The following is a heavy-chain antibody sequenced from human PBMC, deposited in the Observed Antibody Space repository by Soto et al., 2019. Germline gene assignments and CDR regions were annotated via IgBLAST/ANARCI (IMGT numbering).Heavy chain of an antibody. V-gene: IGHV3-11*01. CDR3: ARVTASGWFVNGRDYFNH. J-gene: IGHJ4*02. CDR2: ISSRGVTI. CDR1: GFTFGNYY. Sequence: QVQLVESGGALVRPGGSLRLSCNVSGFTFGNYYMSWIRQAPGKGLESISYISSRGVTIYYADSVKGRFTISRDNAKNSLFLQMDSLRAEDTAVYYCARVTASGWFVNGRDYFNHWGQGTLVTASS. D-gene: IGHD6-19*01.